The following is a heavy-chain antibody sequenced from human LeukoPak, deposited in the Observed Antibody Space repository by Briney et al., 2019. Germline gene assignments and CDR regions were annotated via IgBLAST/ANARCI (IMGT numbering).Heavy chain of an antibody. J-gene: IGHJ5*02. V-gene: IGHV3-7*01. Sequence: GGSLRLSCAGSGFTFSSYWMSWVRQAPGKGLEWVAIIKQDGSEKYYVDSVKGRFTISRDNAKNSLYLQMNSLRAEDTAVYYCARDWRLDWFDPWGQGTLVTVTS. CDR3: ARDWRLDWFDP. CDR1: GFTFSSYW. D-gene: IGHD3-3*01. CDR2: IKQDGSEK.